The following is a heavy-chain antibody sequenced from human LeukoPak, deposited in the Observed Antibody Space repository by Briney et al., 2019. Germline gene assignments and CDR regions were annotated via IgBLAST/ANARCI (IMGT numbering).Heavy chain of an antibody. CDR2: ISAYSGNT. Sequence: GASVKVSCEASGYTFTSYGISWVRQAPGQGLEWMAWISAYSGNTKYAQKIQGRVTMTTDTSTSTAYMELRSLRSDDTAVYYCARDAVSTVTAGGIDYWGQGTLVTVSS. V-gene: IGHV1-18*01. D-gene: IGHD2-21*02. CDR1: GYTFTSYG. CDR3: ARDAVSTVTAGGIDY. J-gene: IGHJ4*02.